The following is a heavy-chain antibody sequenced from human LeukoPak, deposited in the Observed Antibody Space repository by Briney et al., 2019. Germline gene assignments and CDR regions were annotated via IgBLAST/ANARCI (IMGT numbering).Heavy chain of an antibody. CDR2: VGGGGQRT. CDR3: AKDRGYYVDTGAINF. V-gene: IGHV3-23*01. D-gene: IGHD2-15*01. Sequence: GGSLRLSCAASGLPFGAHAMHWVRQAPGMGLEWVSGVGGGGQRTHYADSVKGRFTISRDNSKNTLYLQTNSLRAEDTAIYYCAKDRGYYVDTGAINFWGQGTLVTVSS. CDR1: GLPFGAHA. J-gene: IGHJ4*02.